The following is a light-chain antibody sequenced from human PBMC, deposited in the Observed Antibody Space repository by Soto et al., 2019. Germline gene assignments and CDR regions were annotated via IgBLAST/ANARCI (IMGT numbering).Light chain of an antibody. J-gene: IGKJ5*01. CDR3: QKYNSAPPP. V-gene: IGKV1-27*01. CDR1: QGISNY. Sequence: DIQMTQSPSSLSASVGDRVTITCRASQGISNYLAWYQQKPGKVPKLLIYAASTLQSGVPSRFSVSGSGTDFTLTISGLQPEDVATYYCQKYNSAPPPFGQGTRLEIK. CDR2: AAS.